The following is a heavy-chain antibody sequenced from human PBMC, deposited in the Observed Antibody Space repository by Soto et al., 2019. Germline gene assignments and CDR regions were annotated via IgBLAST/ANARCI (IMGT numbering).Heavy chain of an antibody. CDR1: GGTFSSYA. CDR3: ASAKRQQLDYYYYGMDV. CDR2: IIPIFGTA. Sequence: QVQLVQSGAEVKKPGSSVKVSCKASGGTFSSYAISWVRQAPGQGLEWMGGIIPIFGTANYAQKFQGRVTITADESTSTAYMELSSLRSGDTAVYYCASAKRQQLDYYYYGMDVWGQGTTVTVSS. J-gene: IGHJ6*02. V-gene: IGHV1-69*12. D-gene: IGHD6-13*01.